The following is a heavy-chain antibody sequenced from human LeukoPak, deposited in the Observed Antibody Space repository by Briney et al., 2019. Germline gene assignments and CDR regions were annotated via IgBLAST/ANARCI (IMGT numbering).Heavy chain of an antibody. CDR3: ARTRYCSGETRFSPDLLDT. D-gene: IGHD2-15*01. CDR2: MFHAGNT. V-gene: IGHV4-38-2*01. CDR1: GYSIASGYH. J-gene: IGHJ5*02. Sequence: PSETLSLTCAVSGYSIASGYHWGWVRQPPGKGLEWIGSMFHAGNTYYNPSLKSRVTMSIDTSMNHFSLNLISVTAADTAVYYCARTRYCSGETRFSPDLLDTWSRGTLVTVSS.